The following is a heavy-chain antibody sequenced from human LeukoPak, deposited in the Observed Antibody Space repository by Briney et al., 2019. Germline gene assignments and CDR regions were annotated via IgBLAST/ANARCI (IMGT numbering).Heavy chain of an antibody. Sequence: KPGGSLRLSCAASGFTFSSYSMNWVRQAPGKGLEWVSSISSSSSYIYYADSVKGRFTISRDNAKNSLYLQMNSLRAEDTAVYYCAREGCSSTSCPDDDYWGQGTLVTVSS. CDR3: AREGCSSTSCPDDDY. CDR1: GFTFSSYS. J-gene: IGHJ4*02. V-gene: IGHV3-21*01. CDR2: ISSSSSYI. D-gene: IGHD2-2*01.